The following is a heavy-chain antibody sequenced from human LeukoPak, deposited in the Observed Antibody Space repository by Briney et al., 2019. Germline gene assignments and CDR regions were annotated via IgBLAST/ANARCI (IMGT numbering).Heavy chain of an antibody. CDR1: GYRFTSYW. J-gene: IGHJ3*02. CDR3: ARRTYYYDSSGYKGDAFDI. D-gene: IGHD3-22*01. Sequence: GESLKISCKGSGYRFTSYWIGWVRQMPGKGLEWMGIIYPGDSDTRYSPSFQGQVTISADKSISTAYLQWSSLKASDTAMYYCARRTYYYDSSGYKGDAFDIWGQGTMVTVSS. CDR2: IYPGDSDT. V-gene: IGHV5-51*01.